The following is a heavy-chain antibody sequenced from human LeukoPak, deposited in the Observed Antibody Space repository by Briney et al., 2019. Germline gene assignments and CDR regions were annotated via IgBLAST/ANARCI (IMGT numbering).Heavy chain of an antibody. Sequence: SQTLSLTCTVSGGSISSGDYYWSWIRQLPGKGLEWIGYMYYSGSTYYNPSLKSRVTLSLDTSKNQFSLKLSSVTAADTAVYYCARPYYYDSRIDPWGQGTLVTVSS. CDR2: MYYSGST. D-gene: IGHD3-22*01. J-gene: IGHJ5*02. V-gene: IGHV4-30-4*01. CDR1: GGSISSGDYY. CDR3: ARPYYYDSRIDP.